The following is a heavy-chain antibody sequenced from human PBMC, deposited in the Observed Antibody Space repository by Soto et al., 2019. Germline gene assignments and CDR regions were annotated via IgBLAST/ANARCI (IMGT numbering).Heavy chain of an antibody. CDR2: INPNSGGT. J-gene: IGHJ6*02. CDR1: GYTFTGYY. CDR3: ARDSSTQWYYGMDV. V-gene: IGHV1-2*02. Sequence: GASVKVSFKASGYTFTGYYMHWVRQAPGQGLEWMGWINPNSGGTNYAQKFQGRVTMTRDTSISTAYMELSRLRSDDTAVYYCARDSSTQWYYGMDVWGQGTTVTVSS. D-gene: IGHD6-19*01.